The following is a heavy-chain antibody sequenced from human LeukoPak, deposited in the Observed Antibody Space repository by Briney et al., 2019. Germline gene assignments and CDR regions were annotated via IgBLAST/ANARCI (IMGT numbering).Heavy chain of an antibody. CDR3: ARISTLLEWPEVPFDY. CDR1: GFTFSDYY. D-gene: IGHD3-3*01. Sequence: KSGGSLRLSCAASGFTFSDYYMSWIRQAPGKGLEWVSYISSSGSTIYYADSVKRRFTISRDNAKNSLYLQMNSLRAEDTAVYYCARISTLLEWPEVPFDYWGQGTLVTVSS. V-gene: IGHV3-11*04. CDR2: ISSSGSTI. J-gene: IGHJ4*02.